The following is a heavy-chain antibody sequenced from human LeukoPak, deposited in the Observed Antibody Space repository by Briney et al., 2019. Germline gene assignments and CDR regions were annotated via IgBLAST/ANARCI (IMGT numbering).Heavy chain of an antibody. Sequence: GGTLRLSCAASGFTLSSYAMSWVRQAPGKGLEWVSAISVSGNTYHADSVKGRFTISRHSSKNTLYLQMNRLRAEDAAVYYCAKAPVTTCSGAYCYPFDYWGQGTLVTVSS. D-gene: IGHD2-21*01. CDR1: GFTLSSYA. CDR2: ISVSGNT. V-gene: IGHV3-23*01. CDR3: AKAPVTTCSGAYCYPFDY. J-gene: IGHJ4*02.